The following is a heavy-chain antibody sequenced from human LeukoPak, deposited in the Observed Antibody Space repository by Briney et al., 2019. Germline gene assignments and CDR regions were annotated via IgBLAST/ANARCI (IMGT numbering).Heavy chain of an antibody. CDR3: ARSPRWGSGYYSMLVDI. V-gene: IGHV4-61*01. CDR1: GYSISSGYY. J-gene: IGHJ3*02. CDR2: IYYSGST. Sequence: SETLSLTCTVSGYSISSGYYWGWIRQPPGKGLEWIGYIYYSGSTNYNPSLKSRVTISVDTSKNQFSLKLSPVTAADTAVYYCARSPRWGSGYYSMLVDIWGQGTMVTVSS. D-gene: IGHD3-22*01.